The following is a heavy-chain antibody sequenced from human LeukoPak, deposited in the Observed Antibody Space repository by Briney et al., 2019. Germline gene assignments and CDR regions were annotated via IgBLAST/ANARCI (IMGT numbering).Heavy chain of an antibody. J-gene: IGHJ4*02. Sequence: GGSLRLSCAASGFTFSSYSMNWVRQAPGKGLEWVSVIYSGGSTYYADSVKGRFTISRDNSKNTLYLQMDSLRAEDTAVYYCARRDVWGRDYWGQGTRVTVSS. CDR1: GFTFSSYS. CDR2: IYSGGST. D-gene: IGHD3-16*01. V-gene: IGHV3-66*04. CDR3: ARRDVWGRDY.